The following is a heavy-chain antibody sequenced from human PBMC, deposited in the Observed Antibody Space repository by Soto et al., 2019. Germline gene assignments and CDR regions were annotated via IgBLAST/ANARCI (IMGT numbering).Heavy chain of an antibody. CDR1: GFDFSDTW. J-gene: IGHJ4*02. CDR3: TADSSSSSAAANDY. D-gene: IGHD6-19*01. V-gene: IGHV3-15*07. Sequence: EVQLVESGGGFVKPGGSLRLSCAASGFDFSDTWMNWVRQSPGKGLEWVARIKRKTEGGATDYAPLVKGRLTLSRDDSRRIVFVYVDNLKREDTGVYYCTADSSSSSAAANDYWGQATAATVSS. CDR2: IKRKTEGGAT.